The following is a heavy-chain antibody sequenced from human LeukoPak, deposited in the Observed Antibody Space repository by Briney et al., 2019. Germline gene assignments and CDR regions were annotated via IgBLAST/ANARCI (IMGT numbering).Heavy chain of an antibody. Sequence: SETLSLTCTVSGGSISSGDYYWSWIRQPPGKGLEWIGYIYYSGSTYYNPSLKSRVTISVDTSKNQFSLKLSSVTAADTAVYYCARLKGDARDAFDIWGQGTMVTVSS. V-gene: IGHV4-30-4*08. J-gene: IGHJ3*02. CDR3: ARLKGDARDAFDI. CDR1: GGSISSGDYY. CDR2: IYYSGST. D-gene: IGHD2-2*01.